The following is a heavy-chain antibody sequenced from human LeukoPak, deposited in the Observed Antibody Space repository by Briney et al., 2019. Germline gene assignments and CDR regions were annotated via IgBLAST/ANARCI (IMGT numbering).Heavy chain of an antibody. D-gene: IGHD3-16*01. CDR1: GGSISSYY. V-gene: IGHV4-59*01. CDR3: ARDTGDTNWIDP. J-gene: IGHJ5*02. Sequence: SSETLSLTCTVAGGSISSYYWSWIRQPPGKGLEWIGYIYHTGSINYNPSLRGGVTISVDTSKNQFSLKVTSVTAADTAVYYCARDTGDTNWIDPWGQGTLVTVSS. CDR2: IYHTGSI.